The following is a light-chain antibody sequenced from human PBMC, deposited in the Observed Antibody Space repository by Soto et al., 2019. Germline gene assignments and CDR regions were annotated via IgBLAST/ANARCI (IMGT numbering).Light chain of an antibody. Sequence: EMVLTQSPGTLSLSLGERATLSCRASQSVSTSYLGWYQQKPGQAPRLLLYGASKRATGIPDRFSGSGSGTDFTLTISRLEPADFAVYYCQHYGSSPLPFGGGTKVEIK. J-gene: IGKJ4*01. V-gene: IGKV3-20*01. CDR3: QHYGSSPLP. CDR1: QSVSTSY. CDR2: GAS.